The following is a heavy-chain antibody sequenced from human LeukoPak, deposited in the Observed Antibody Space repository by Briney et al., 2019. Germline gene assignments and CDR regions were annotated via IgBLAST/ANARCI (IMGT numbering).Heavy chain of an antibody. CDR2: IRSKASSYAT. CDR3: VRHNYPHYYYYMDV. CDR1: GFTFSGSA. D-gene: IGHD1-1*01. J-gene: IGHJ6*03. Sequence: GGSLRLSCAASGFTFSGSAMHWVRQASGKGLEWVGRIRSKASSYATAYAASVKGRFTISRDDSKNTAYLQMNSLKTEDTAVYYCVRHNYPHYYYYMDVWGKGTTITVSS. V-gene: IGHV3-73*01.